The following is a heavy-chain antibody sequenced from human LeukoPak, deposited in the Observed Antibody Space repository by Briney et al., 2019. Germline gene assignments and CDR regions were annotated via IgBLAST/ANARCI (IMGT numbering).Heavy chain of an antibody. D-gene: IGHD2-2*02. CDR1: GYTFTSYG. CDR2: ISAYNGNT. CDR3: ARDGGYCSSTSCYTNPFDY. J-gene: IGHJ4*02. Sequence: ASVKVSCKASGYTFTSYGISCVRQAPGQGLEWMGWISAYNGNTNYAQKLQGRVTMTTDTSTSTAYMELRSLRSDDTAVYYCARDGGYCSSTSCYTNPFDYWGQGTLVTVSS. V-gene: IGHV1-18*01.